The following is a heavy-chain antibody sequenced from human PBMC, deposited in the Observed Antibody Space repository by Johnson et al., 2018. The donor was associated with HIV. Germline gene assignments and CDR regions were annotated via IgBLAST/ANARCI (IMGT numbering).Heavy chain of an antibody. Sequence: VQLVESGGGVVRPGGSLRLSCAASGFTFDDFGMGWVRQAPGKGLEWVSGISWNSGSIGYADSVKGRFTISRDNAKNSLYLQMNSLRAEDTALYYCAKAQTGTTGAFDIWGQGTMVTVSS. CDR3: AKAQTGTTGAFDI. J-gene: IGHJ3*02. V-gene: IGHV3-20*04. CDR1: GFTFDDFG. D-gene: IGHD1-7*01. CDR2: ISWNSGSI.